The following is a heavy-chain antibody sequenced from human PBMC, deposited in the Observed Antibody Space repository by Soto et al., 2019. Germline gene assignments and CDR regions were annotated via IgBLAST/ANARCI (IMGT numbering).Heavy chain of an antibody. Sequence: QVQLVQSGAEVKKPGASVKVSCKASGYTFTSYGISWVRQAPGQGLEWMGWISAYNGNTNYAQKLQGRVTMTTDTSTSTAYMEVRSLRSDDTAVYYCARDESIAAAGYYGMDVWGQGTTVTVSS. J-gene: IGHJ6*02. CDR3: ARDESIAAAGYYGMDV. CDR1: GYTFTSYG. D-gene: IGHD6-6*01. V-gene: IGHV1-18*04. CDR2: ISAYNGNT.